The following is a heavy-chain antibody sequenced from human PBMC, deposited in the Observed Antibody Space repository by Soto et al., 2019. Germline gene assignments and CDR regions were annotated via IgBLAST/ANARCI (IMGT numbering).Heavy chain of an antibody. V-gene: IGHV5-51*01. J-gene: IGHJ6*02. D-gene: IGHD6-19*01. CDR2: IYPGDSDT. Sequence: GESLKISCKGSGCSFTSYWIGWVRQMPGKGLEWMGIIYPGDSDTRYSPSFQGQVTISADKSISTAYLQWSSLKASDTAMYYCARSRSSGWFYYYYGMDVWGQGTTVTVSS. CDR1: GCSFTSYW. CDR3: ARSRSSGWFYYYYGMDV.